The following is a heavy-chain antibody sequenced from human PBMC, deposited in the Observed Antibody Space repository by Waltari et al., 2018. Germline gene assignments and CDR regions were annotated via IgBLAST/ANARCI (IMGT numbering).Heavy chain of an antibody. V-gene: IGHV3-23*01. Sequence: EVQLLQSGGGLVQPGGSLRLSCAASGFTFSNYAMAWVRKTPGKGLEWVSGISISGTYYADSVKGRLTLSRDNSKDTLDLQMNSLRSDDTAVYYCANAALDYYGSGAYFDHWGQGALVTVSS. CDR1: GFTFSNYA. D-gene: IGHD3-10*01. J-gene: IGHJ4*02. CDR3: ANAALDYYGSGAYFDH. CDR2: ISISGT.